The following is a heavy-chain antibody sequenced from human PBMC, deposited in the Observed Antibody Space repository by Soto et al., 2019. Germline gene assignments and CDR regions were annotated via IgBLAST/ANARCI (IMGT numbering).Heavy chain of an antibody. CDR1: GFTFSTYG. V-gene: IGHV3-30*18. CDR2: ISYDGSNK. D-gene: IGHD7-27*01. J-gene: IGHJ6*02. CDR3: AKDLLGPGRAYGMDV. Sequence: QVQLVESGGGVVQPGRSLRLSCAASGFTFSTYGMHWVRQAPGKGLEWVAVISYDGSNKYYADYVKGRFTISRDNSKNTLYLQMNTLRAEDTAVYYCAKDLLGPGRAYGMDVCGQGTTGTVAS.